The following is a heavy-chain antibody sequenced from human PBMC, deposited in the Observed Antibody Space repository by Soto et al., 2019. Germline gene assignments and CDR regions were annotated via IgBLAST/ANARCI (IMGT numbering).Heavy chain of an antibody. D-gene: IGHD1-26*01. CDR1: GYSFTSYW. V-gene: IGHV5-51*01. CDR2: FYPGDSDT. Sequence: GESLKISCKGSGYSFTSYWIGWVRQMPGKGLEWMGIFYPGDSDTRYSPSFQVQVTISADKSISTAYLQWSSLKASDTAMYYCARPRGSYAYGMDVWGQGTTVTVSS. CDR3: ARPRGSYAYGMDV. J-gene: IGHJ6*02.